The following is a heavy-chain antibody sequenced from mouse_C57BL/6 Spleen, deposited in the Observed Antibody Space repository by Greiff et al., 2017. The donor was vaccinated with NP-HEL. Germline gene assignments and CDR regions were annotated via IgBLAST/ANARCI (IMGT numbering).Heavy chain of an antibody. CDR2: IDPEAGET. CDR3: ARYDGRSDVLFAY. Sequence: EVQLQQSGAELVKPGASVKLSCTASGFNIKDYYMHWVKQRTEQGLEWIGRIDPEAGETKYAPKFQGKATITADTSSNTAYLQLSSLTSEDTAVFYCARYDGRSDVLFAYWSQGTLVTVSA. V-gene: IGHV14-2*01. J-gene: IGHJ3*01. CDR1: GFNIKDYY. D-gene: IGHD1-1*01.